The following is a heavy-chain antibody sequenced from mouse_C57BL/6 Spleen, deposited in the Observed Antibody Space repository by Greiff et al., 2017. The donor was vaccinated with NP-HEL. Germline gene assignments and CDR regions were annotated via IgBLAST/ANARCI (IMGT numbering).Heavy chain of an antibody. V-gene: IGHV14-1*01. D-gene: IGHD1-1*01. CDR3: TTDYYGSRRAMDY. CDR1: GFNIKDYY. Sequence: VQLQQSGAELVRPGASVKLSCTASGFNIKDYYMHWVKQRPEQGLEWIGRIDPEDGDTEYAPKFQGKATMTADTSSNTAYLQLSSLTSEDTAVYYCTTDYYGSRRAMDYWGQGTSVTVSS. J-gene: IGHJ4*01. CDR2: IDPEDGDT.